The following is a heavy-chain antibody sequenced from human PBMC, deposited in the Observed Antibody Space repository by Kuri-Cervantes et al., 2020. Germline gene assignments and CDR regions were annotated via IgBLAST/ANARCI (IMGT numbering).Heavy chain of an antibody. CDR1: GFTFSSYA. J-gene: IGHJ6*03. D-gene: IGHD3-3*01. Sequence: GGSLRLSCAASGFTFSSYAMHWVRQAPGKGLEYVSAISSNGGSTYYADSVKGRFTISRDNSKNTLYLQMGSLRAEDMAVYYCARGLEGRYDFWSGYSYYYYYMDVWGKGTTVTVSS. CDR3: ARGLEGRYDFWSGYSYYYYYMDV. V-gene: IGHV3-64*02. CDR2: ISSNGGST.